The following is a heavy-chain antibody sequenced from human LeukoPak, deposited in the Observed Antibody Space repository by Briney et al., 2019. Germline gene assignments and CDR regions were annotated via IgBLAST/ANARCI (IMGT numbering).Heavy chain of an antibody. CDR1: GFTFSRYA. CDR3: AKELIIVVVATTSRPFDY. CDR2: ISGSGGKT. Sequence: GGSLRLSCSASGFTFSRYAMHWVRQPPGMGPEWVSSISGSGGKTYYADSVKGRFTISRDNLKNTLYLQMDSLRAEDTALYYCAKELIIVVVATTSRPFDYWGQGTPVTVSS. J-gene: IGHJ4*02. D-gene: IGHD2-15*01. V-gene: IGHV3-23*01.